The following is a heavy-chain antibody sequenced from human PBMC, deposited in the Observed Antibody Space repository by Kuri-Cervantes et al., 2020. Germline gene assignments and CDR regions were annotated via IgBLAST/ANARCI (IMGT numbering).Heavy chain of an antibody. J-gene: IGHJ4*02. V-gene: IGHV3-30-3*01. CDR2: ISYDGSNK. D-gene: IGHD2-2*01. CDR1: GFTFSSYA. CDR3: ARGCSSTSCYALFDY. Sequence: GESLKISCAASGFTFSSYAMHWVRQAPGKGLEWVAVISYDGSNKYYADSVKGRFTISRDNSKNTLYLQMNSLRAEDTAVYYCARGCSSTSCYALFDYWGQGTLVNVSS.